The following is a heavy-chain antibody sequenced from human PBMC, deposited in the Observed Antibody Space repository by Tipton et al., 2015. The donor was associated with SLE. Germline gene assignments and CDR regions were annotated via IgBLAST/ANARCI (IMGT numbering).Heavy chain of an antibody. J-gene: IGHJ4*02. Sequence: TLSLTCTVSGDSISNYYWNWIRQPPGKGLEWIGTVYYTGNTFYNPSLKSRVTILVDTSKNQFSLKLSSVTAADTAVYYCARDEYRYDATGYHLLGHFDFWGQGTLVTVSS. CDR2: VYYTGNT. CDR3: ARDEYRYDATGYHLLGHFDF. V-gene: IGHV4-59*12. D-gene: IGHD3-22*01. CDR1: GDSISNYY.